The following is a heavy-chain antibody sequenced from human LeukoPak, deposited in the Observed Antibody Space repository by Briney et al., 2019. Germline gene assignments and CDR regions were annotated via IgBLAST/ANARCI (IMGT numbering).Heavy chain of an antibody. CDR3: VKLFDSTFDY. Sequence: SGGSLRLSCAASGFTVSSNFMSWVRQAPGKGLEWVSVIYTGGSTYYADSVKGRFTISRDKSKNTLYLQMHSLRAEDTAVYYCVKLFDSTFDYWGQGTLVTVSS. CDR1: GFTVSSNF. CDR2: IYTGGST. D-gene: IGHD3-22*01. J-gene: IGHJ4*02. V-gene: IGHV3-66*01.